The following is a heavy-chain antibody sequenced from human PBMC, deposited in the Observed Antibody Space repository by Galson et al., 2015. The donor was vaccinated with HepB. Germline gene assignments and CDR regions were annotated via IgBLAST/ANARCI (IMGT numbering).Heavy chain of an antibody. Sequence: SLRLSCAASGFTFSSYAMSWVRQAPGKGLEWVSAISGSGGSTYYADSVKGRFTISRDNSKNTLYLQMNSLRAEDTAVYYCAAGDCSSTSCAGGDAFDIWGQGTMVTVSS. V-gene: IGHV3-23*01. CDR3: AAGDCSSTSCAGGDAFDI. CDR1: GFTFSSYA. CDR2: ISGSGGST. J-gene: IGHJ3*02. D-gene: IGHD2-2*01.